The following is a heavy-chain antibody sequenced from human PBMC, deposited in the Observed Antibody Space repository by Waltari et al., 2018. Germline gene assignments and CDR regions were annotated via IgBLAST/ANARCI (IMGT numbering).Heavy chain of an antibody. D-gene: IGHD3-9*01. CDR3: ARWGRYFDWFIDY. J-gene: IGHJ4*02. Sequence: QLQLQESGPGLVKPSETLSLTCTVSGGSISSSSYYWGWIRQPPGKGLEWNGSIYYSGSTYYNPSLKSRVTISVDTSKNQFSLKLSSVTAADTAVYYCARWGRYFDWFIDYWGQGTLVTVSS. V-gene: IGHV4-39*01. CDR2: IYYSGST. CDR1: GGSISSSSYY.